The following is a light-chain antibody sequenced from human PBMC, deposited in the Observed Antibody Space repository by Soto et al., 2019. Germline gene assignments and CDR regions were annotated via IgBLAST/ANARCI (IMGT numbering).Light chain of an antibody. J-gene: IGLJ1*01. CDR3: QSSDSCLSGSNYV. Sequence: QSVLTQPPSVSGAPGQRVTISCTGSSSNIGAGYDVHWYQQLPGTAPKLLIYGNSNRPSGVPDRFSGSKSGTSASLAITGLQAEDEADYYCQSSDSCLSGSNYVFGTGTKVTVL. CDR2: GNS. V-gene: IGLV1-40*01. CDR1: SSNIGAGYD.